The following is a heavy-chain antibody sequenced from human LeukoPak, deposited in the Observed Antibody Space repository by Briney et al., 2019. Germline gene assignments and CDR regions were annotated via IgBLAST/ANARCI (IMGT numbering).Heavy chain of an antibody. D-gene: IGHD2-2*01. J-gene: IGHJ6*02. V-gene: IGHV3-30*03. CDR2: ISYDGSNK. CDR1: GFTFSSYG. Sequence: GGSLRLSCAASGFTFSSYGMHWVRQAPGKGLEWVAVISYDGSNKYYADSVKGRFTISRDNSKNTLYLQMNSLRAEDTAVYYCASSGYCSSTSCYVYYYYGMDVWGQGTTVTVSS. CDR3: ASSGYCSSTSCYVYYYYGMDV.